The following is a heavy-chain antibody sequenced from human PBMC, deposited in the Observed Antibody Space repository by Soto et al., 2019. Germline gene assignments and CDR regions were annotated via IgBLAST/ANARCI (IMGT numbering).Heavy chain of an antibody. CDR1: GGSIISGDYY. Sequence: PSETLSLTCTVSGGSIISGDYYWSWIRQPPGKGLEWIGYIYYSGSTYYNPSLKSRVTISVDTSKNQFSLKLSSVTAADTAVYYCARDRDDFWSGDYYGMDVWGQGTTVTV. D-gene: IGHD3-3*01. CDR2: IYYSGST. CDR3: ARDRDDFWSGDYYGMDV. V-gene: IGHV4-30-4*01. J-gene: IGHJ6*02.